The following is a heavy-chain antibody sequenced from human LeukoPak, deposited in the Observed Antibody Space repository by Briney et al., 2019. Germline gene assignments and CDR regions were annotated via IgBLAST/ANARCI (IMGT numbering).Heavy chain of an antibody. CDR2: MDNFGYK. CDR3: ARDLFRAYSSSWYPGGY. V-gene: IGHV3-53*01. CDR1: GFSVNNNY. D-gene: IGHD6-13*01. Sequence: GGSLRLSCAASGFSVNNNYMNWVRQATGKGLEWVSLMDNFGYKHYADSVEGRVTISRDSSRNTVYLQLNSLRAEDTAVYYCARDLFRAYSSSWYPGGYWGQGTLVTVSS. J-gene: IGHJ4*02.